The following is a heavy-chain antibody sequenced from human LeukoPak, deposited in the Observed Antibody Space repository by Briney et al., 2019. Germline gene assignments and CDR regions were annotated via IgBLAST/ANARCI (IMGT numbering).Heavy chain of an antibody. CDR2: IRYDESKT. CDR3: AKDDNWLQFES. CDR1: GFTFSSYG. J-gene: IGHJ4*02. D-gene: IGHD5-24*01. Sequence: PGGSLRLSCAASGFTFSSYGMHWVRQAPGKGLEWVAFIRYDESKTYYADSVKGRFTISRDNSKNTLYLQMKSLRVEDRAVYYCAKDDNWLQFESWGQGTPVTVSS. V-gene: IGHV3-30*02.